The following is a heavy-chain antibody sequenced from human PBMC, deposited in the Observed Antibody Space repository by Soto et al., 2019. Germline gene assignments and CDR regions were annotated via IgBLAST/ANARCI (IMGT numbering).Heavy chain of an antibody. CDR2: ISDSGGST. CDR3: AKAATITTLYNFDF. Sequence: GGSLRLSCAASGFTFSSFGMNWVRQAQGKGLEWVSLISDSGGSTYHAGSVKGRFTISRDNSKNTLYLQMNSLRAEDTAVYYCAKAATITTLYNFDFWGQGTLVTVSS. CDR1: GFTFSSFG. V-gene: IGHV3-23*01. J-gene: IGHJ4*02. D-gene: IGHD4-4*01.